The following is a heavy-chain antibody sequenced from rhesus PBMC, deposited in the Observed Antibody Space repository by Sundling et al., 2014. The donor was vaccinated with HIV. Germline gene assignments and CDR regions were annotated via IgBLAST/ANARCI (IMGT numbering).Heavy chain of an antibody. CDR2: IYGSGGNT. J-gene: IGHJ4*01. CDR3: SREGMYDEDDYDYHYTDY. Sequence: QVQLQESGPGLVKPSETLSLTCAVSGGSINSSNWWNWIRQPPGKELEWIGSIYGSGGNTYYSSSLKSRITISRDTSKNQFSLRLSSVTAADTAVYYCSREGMYDEDDYDYHYTDYWGQGVLVTVSS. CDR1: GGSINSSNW. V-gene: IGHV4-65*02. D-gene: IGHD3-9*01.